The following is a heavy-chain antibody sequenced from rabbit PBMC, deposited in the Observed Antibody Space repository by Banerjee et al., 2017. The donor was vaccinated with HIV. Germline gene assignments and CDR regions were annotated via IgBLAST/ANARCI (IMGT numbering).Heavy chain of an antibody. Sequence: QEQLEESGGDLVKPGASLTLTCTASGFSFSSGYDMCWVRQAPGKGLEWIACIYAGYSDSTYYASWAKGRFTISKTSSTTVTLQMTSLTAADTATYFCARDERYYTYGYAGYEYRFNLWGPGTLVTVS. CDR1: GFSFSSGYD. CDR2: IYAGYSDST. CDR3: ARDERYYTYGYAGYEYRFNL. D-gene: IGHD6-1*01. J-gene: IGHJ4*01. V-gene: IGHV1S45*01.